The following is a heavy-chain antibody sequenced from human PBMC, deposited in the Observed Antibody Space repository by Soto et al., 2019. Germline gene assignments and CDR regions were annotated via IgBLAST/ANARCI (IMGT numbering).Heavy chain of an antibody. J-gene: IGHJ5*02. Sequence: SETLSLTCTVSGGSISSGGYYWSWIRQHPGKGLEWIGYIYYSGSTYYNPSLKSRVTISVDTSKNQFSLKLSSVTAADTAVYYCARNPPLIYSSGRGGWFDPWGQGTLVTVSS. D-gene: IGHD6-19*01. CDR1: GGSISSGGYY. CDR2: IYYSGST. V-gene: IGHV4-31*03. CDR3: ARNPPLIYSSGRGGWFDP.